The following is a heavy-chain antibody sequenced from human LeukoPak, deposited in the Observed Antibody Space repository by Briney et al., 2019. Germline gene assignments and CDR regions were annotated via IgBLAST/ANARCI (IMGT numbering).Heavy chain of an antibody. Sequence: SETLSLTCTVSGYSISSGYYWGWIRQPPGKGLVGIGGIYHRGSTYYNPPLKSRVTISVHTSKNHFSLKLTSVTAADTAVYYCARAGPYDSSGYWGQGTLVTVSS. CDR3: ARAGPYDSSGY. CDR1: GYSISSGYY. D-gene: IGHD3-22*01. V-gene: IGHV4-38-2*02. CDR2: IYHRGST. J-gene: IGHJ4*02.